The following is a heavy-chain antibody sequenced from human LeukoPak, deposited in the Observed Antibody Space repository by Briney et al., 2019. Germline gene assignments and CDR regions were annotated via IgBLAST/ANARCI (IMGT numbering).Heavy chain of an antibody. Sequence: ASVKVSCKASGYTFSGYFIHWVRQAPGQGLEWVGWINPNSGGTNYAQKFQGRVTMTRDTSISTAYMELSRLRSDDTAVYYCARSADYSNQHNDYWGQGTLVTVSS. CDR3: ARSADYSNQHNDY. V-gene: IGHV1-2*02. CDR1: GYTFSGYF. CDR2: INPNSGGT. J-gene: IGHJ4*02. D-gene: IGHD4-11*01.